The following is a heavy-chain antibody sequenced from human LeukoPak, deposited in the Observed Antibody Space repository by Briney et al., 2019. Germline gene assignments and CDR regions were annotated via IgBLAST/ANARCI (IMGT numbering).Heavy chain of an antibody. CDR1: GGSISSYY. CDR2: IYYSGST. CDR3: ARHPSMVRGVNVDY. V-gene: IGHV4-39*01. D-gene: IGHD3-10*01. J-gene: IGHJ4*02. Sequence: SETLSLTWTVSGGSISSYYWSWIRQPPGKGLEWVGSIYYSGSTYYNPSLKSRVTISVDTSKNQFPLKLSSVTAADTAVYYCARHPSMVRGVNVDYWGQGTLVTVSS.